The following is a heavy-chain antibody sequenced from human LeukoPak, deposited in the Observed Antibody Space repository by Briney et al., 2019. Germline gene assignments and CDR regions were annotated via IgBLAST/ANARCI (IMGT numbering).Heavy chain of an antibody. CDR1: GASISSSNW. CDR2: IYHSGST. Sequence: SETLSLTCAVSGASISSSNWWSWVRQPPGKGLEWIGEIYHSGSTNYNPSLKSRVTISVDKSKNQFSLKLSSVTAADTAVYYCARDRAGIAVAGKANFDYWGQGTLVTVSS. CDR3: ARDRAGIAVAGKANFDY. J-gene: IGHJ4*02. V-gene: IGHV4-4*02. D-gene: IGHD6-19*01.